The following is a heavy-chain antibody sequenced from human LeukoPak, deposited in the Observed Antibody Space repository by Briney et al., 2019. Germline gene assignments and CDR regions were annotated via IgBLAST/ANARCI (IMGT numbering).Heavy chain of an antibody. Sequence: GGSVKVSCKASGYTFTSYYMHWVRQAPGQGLEWMGIINPSGGSTSDVQKFQGTVTMTRDTSISTAYMELSRLRSDDTAVYYCARANMVRGVGSFFDRNWFDPWGQGTLVTVSS. CDR3: ARANMVRGVGSFFDRNWFDP. D-gene: IGHD3-10*01. CDR1: GYTFTSYY. J-gene: IGHJ5*02. V-gene: IGHV1-46*01. CDR2: INPSGGST.